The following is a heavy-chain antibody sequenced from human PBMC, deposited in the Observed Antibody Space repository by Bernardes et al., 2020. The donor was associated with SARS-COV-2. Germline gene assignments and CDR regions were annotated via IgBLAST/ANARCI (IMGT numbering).Heavy chain of an antibody. D-gene: IGHD4-17*01. J-gene: IGHJ4*02. Sequence: GGSLRLSCAASGFAFSDYSMHWVRQAPGKGLEYVSTVSTNVGSTYYADSVKGRFTISRDNSRNTLYLQMDSLRPEDTALYYCARDLYGGNSNLAYWGQGTLVTVSS. CDR1: GFAFSDYS. CDR3: ARDLYGGNSNLAY. CDR2: VSTNVGST. V-gene: IGHV3-64*02.